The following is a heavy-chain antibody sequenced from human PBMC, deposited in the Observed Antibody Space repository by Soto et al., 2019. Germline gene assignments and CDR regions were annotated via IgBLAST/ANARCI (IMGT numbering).Heavy chain of an antibody. Sequence: SEPLSLTCAVSGDSINNSYWFWIRPPPGKSLELFWRLYYTGSTTSNPSLESRVTMSVDTSKNQFSLKLNSVDAADTAVYYCAKYRRTEAEGFTLDYWGRGTLVTVSS. CDR1: GDSINNSY. CDR3: AKYRRTEAEGFTLDY. V-gene: IGHV4-59*01. D-gene: IGHD6-13*01. J-gene: IGHJ4*02. CDR2: LYYTGST.